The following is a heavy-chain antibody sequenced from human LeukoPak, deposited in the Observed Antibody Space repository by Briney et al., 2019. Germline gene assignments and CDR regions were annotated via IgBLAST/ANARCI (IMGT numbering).Heavy chain of an antibody. CDR1: GFTFSSYS. CDR2: ISSSSTI. D-gene: IGHD6-13*01. Sequence: GGSLRLSCAASGFTFSSYSMNWVRQAPGKGLEWVSYISSSSTIYYADSVKGRFTISRDNAKNSLYLQMNSLRAEDTAVYYCARDGGWGSSWTYSDYWGQGTLVTISS. CDR3: ARDGGWGSSWTYSDY. V-gene: IGHV3-48*04. J-gene: IGHJ4*02.